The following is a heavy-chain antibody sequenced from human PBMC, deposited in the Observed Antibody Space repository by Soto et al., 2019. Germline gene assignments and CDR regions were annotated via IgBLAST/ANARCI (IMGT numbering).Heavy chain of an antibody. CDR2: ISGSGGST. J-gene: IGHJ4*02. CDR3: AKAVPSYYDSSGYPFDY. D-gene: IGHD3-22*01. Sequence: EVQLLESGGGLVQPGGSLRLSCAASGFTFSSYAMSWVRQAPGKGLEWVSAISGSGGSTYYADSVKGRFTISRDNSKNTLYLQMNSLRDEDTAVYYCAKAVPSYYDSSGYPFDYWGQGTLVTVSS. CDR1: GFTFSSYA. V-gene: IGHV3-23*01.